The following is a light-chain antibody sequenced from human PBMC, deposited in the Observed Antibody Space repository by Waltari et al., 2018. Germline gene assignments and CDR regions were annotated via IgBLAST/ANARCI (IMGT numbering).Light chain of an antibody. J-gene: IGLJ2*01. V-gene: IGLV2-14*01. CDR3: HSHTSSITTVI. CDR2: EVS. CDR1: SSDVGGYNY. Sequence: QSALTQPASVSGSPGQSITISCTGTSSDVGGYNYVSWYQNHPGKAPKLIIYEVSKRPSGVSYRFSGSKSGNTASLTISGLQAEDEADYYCHSHTSSITTVIFGGGTKLTV.